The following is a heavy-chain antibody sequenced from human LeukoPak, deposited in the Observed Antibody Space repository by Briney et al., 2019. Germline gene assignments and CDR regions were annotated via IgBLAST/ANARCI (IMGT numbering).Heavy chain of an antibody. CDR1: GFSFSSYW. V-gene: IGHV3-7*01. J-gene: IGHJ5*02. D-gene: IGHD3-22*01. CDR3: ARDLGQYYDTSDNWFDP. Sequence: GGSLRLSCEGSGFSFSSYWMTWVRQLPGKGPEWVANIRQDESERYFADSVKGRFTISRDNAKNTLNLQMNSLRAEGTAVYYCARDLGQYYDTSDNWFDPWGQGTLVTVSS. CDR2: IRQDESER.